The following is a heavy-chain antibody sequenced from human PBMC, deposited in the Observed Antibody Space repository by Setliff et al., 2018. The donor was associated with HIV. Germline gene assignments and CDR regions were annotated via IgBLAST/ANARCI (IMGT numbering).Heavy chain of an antibody. CDR2: INPNSGGT. J-gene: IGHJ4*02. CDR1: GYTFSGYY. Sequence: ASVKVSCKASGYTFSGYYMHWVRQAPGQGLEWMGRINPNSGGTNHAQKFQGRVTMTRDTSSSTAYMELSRLRSDDTAVYYCARDRWSLGYCSGGSRYQGYWGQGMLVTVSS. CDR3: ARDRWSLGYCSGGSRYQGY. V-gene: IGHV1-2*06. D-gene: IGHD2-15*01.